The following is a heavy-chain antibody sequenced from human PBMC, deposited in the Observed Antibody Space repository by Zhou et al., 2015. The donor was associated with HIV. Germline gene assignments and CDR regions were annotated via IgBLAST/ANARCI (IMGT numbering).Heavy chain of an antibody. Sequence: QVQLVQSGPEVKKPGSSVNVSCKASGGTFNTYAVSWVRQAPGQGLVWMGGIIPLFGKPNYAQKFLGRVTITADQTTKTVYMELSSLRSDDTAVYYCARDIPSYYLDSSGHQVMGVQWGQGTLVIVSS. CDR1: GGTFNTYA. J-gene: IGHJ4*02. D-gene: IGHD3-22*01. CDR2: IIPLFGKP. V-gene: IGHV1-69*01. CDR3: ARDIPSYYLDSSGHQVMGVQ.